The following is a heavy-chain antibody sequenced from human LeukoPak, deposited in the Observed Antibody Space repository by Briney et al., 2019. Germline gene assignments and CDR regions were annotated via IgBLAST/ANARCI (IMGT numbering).Heavy chain of an antibody. V-gene: IGHV3-30*18. D-gene: IGHD4-17*01. CDR2: ISYDGNSK. CDR3: AKDGGFYGENFDY. J-gene: IGHJ4*02. Sequence: SGGSLRLSCAASGFTFSSYGMHWVRQAPGKGLEGVAVISYDGNSKYYAVSVRGRFTISRDNSKNTLFLQMNSLRADDTAVFYCAKDGGFYGENFDYWGQGTLVTVSS. CDR1: GFTFSSYG.